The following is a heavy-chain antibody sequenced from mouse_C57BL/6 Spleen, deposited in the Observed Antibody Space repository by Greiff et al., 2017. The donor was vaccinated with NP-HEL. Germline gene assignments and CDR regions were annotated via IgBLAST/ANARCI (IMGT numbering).Heavy chain of an antibody. CDR3: ARGLYGNYWYFDV. CDR1: GFTFSSYA. D-gene: IGHD2-1*01. V-gene: IGHV5-4*03. CDR2: ISDGGSYT. J-gene: IGHJ1*03. Sequence: EVKLEESGGGLVKPGGSLKLSCAASGFTFSSYAMSWVRQTPEKRLEWVATISDGGSYTYYPDNVKGRFTISRDNAKNNLYLQMSHLKSEDTAMYYCARGLYGNYWYFDVWGTGTTVTVSS.